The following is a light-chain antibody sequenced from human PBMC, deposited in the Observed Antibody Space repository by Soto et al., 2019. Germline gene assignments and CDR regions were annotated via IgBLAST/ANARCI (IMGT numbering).Light chain of an antibody. CDR3: AAWDDSLNGPHYV. CDR1: SSXXGSNT. V-gene: IGLV1-44*01. J-gene: IGLJ1*01. Sequence: QSALTQPPSASGTPGQRVTISCSGSSSXXGSNTVNWYQQLPGTAPKLLIYSNNQRPSGVPDRFSGSKSGTPASLAISGLQSEDEADYYCAAWDDSLNGPHYVFGTGTKVTVL. CDR2: SNN.